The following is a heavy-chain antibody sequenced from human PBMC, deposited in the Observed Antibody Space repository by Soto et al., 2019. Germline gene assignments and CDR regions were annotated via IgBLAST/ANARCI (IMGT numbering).Heavy chain of an antibody. CDR3: VRGASLNFDY. D-gene: IGHD1-26*01. J-gene: IGHJ4*02. CDR1: GFTFSFYI. V-gene: IGHV3-21*04. Sequence: PGGSLRLSCVASGFTFSFYIMDWVRQAPGKGLEWVSSIDTTSSYIYYADSVKGRFTISRDSAKNSLYLQMNSLRAEDTAFYYCVRGASLNFDYWGQGTLVTVSS. CDR2: IDTTSSYI.